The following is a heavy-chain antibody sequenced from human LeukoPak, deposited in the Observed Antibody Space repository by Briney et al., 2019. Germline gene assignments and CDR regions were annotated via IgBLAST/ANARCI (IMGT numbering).Heavy chain of an antibody. J-gene: IGHJ6*02. V-gene: IGHV1-69*04. Sequence: GASVKVSCKASGGTFINYAISWVRQAPGQGLEWMGRTIHIFGIANYAQKFQGRVTITADKSTSTAYMELSSLRSEDTAVYYCASGPLEYSSSSAYYGMDVWGQGTTVTVSS. CDR3: ASGPLEYSSSSAYYGMDV. CDR2: TIHIFGIA. CDR1: GGTFINYA. D-gene: IGHD6-6*01.